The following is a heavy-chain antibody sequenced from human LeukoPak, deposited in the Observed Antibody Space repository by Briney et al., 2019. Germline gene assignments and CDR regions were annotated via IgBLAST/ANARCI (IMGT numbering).Heavy chain of an antibody. Sequence: GGSLRLSCGASGFTVSNHHMSWVRQAPGKGLEWVSLIYSGGTTYYADSVKGRFTISRDNSKNTLYLQMNSLRAEDTAVYYCAKDYLLQQLILEGWFDPWGQGTLVTVSS. J-gene: IGHJ5*02. CDR1: GFTVSNHH. V-gene: IGHV3-53*01. CDR2: IYSGGTT. CDR3: AKDYLLQQLILEGWFDP. D-gene: IGHD6-13*01.